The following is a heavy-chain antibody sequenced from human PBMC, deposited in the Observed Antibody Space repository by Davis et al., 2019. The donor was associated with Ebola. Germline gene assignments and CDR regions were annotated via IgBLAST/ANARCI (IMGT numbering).Heavy chain of an antibody. Sequence: SETLSLTCAVYGGSFSGYYWSWIRQPPGKGLEWIGEINHSGSTNYNPSIKSRVTISVDTSKNQFSLKLNSVTAADTAVYFCARFRYSSSRNAFQIWGQGTKVIVSS. CDR1: GGSFSGYY. CDR3: ARFRYSSSRNAFQI. V-gene: IGHV4-34*01. D-gene: IGHD6-13*01. J-gene: IGHJ3*02. CDR2: INHSGST.